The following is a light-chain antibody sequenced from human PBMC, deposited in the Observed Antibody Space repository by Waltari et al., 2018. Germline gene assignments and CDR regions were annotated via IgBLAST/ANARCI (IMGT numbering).Light chain of an antibody. CDR2: ATS. V-gene: IGKV1-39*01. CDR1: ESASNY. CDR3: QQTYRLFGT. Sequence: DIQMTQSTSSLSAFVGETVTITCRASESASNYINWYQQKPGKAPKLLISATSPLPNGVPSMFSGSGSATEFTLTISNLQPEDFATYYCQQTYRLFGTFGQGTKVEIK. J-gene: IGKJ1*01.